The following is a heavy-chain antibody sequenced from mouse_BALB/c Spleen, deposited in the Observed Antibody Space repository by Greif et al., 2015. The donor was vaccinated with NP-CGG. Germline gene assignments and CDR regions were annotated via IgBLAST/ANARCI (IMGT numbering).Heavy chain of an antibody. V-gene: IGHV14-3*02. CDR2: IDPANGNT. CDR3: ARSGGWLLPFAY. CDR1: GFNIKDTY. J-gene: IGHJ3*01. D-gene: IGHD2-3*01. Sequence: EVHLVESGAELVKPGASVKLSCTASGFNIKDTYMHWVKQRPEQGLEWIGRIDPANGNTKYDLKFQGKATITADTSSNTAYLQLSSLTSEDTAVYYCARSGGWLLPFAYWGQGTLVTVSA.